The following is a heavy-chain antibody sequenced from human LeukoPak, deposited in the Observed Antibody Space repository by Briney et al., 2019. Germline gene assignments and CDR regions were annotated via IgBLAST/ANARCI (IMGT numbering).Heavy chain of an antibody. Sequence: SETLSLTCTVSGGSISSSSYYWGWIRQPPGKGLEWIGSIYYSGSTYYNPSLKSRVTISVDTSKNQFSLKLSSVTAADTAVYYCAREDYSSSSGRDYWGQGTLVTVSS. CDR2: IYYSGST. CDR1: GGSISSSSYY. CDR3: AREDYSSSSGRDY. J-gene: IGHJ4*02. D-gene: IGHD6-6*01. V-gene: IGHV4-39*07.